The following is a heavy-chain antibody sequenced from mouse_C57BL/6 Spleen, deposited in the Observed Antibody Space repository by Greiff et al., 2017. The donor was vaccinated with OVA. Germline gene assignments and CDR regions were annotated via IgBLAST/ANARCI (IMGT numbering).Heavy chain of an antibody. J-gene: IGHJ4*01. V-gene: IGHV5-17*01. CDR3: ASPLYGSYAMDY. Sequence: EVNVVESGGGLVKPGGSLKLSCAASGFTFSDYGMHWVRQAPEKGLEWVAYISSGSSTIYYADTVKGRFTISRDNAKNTLFLQMTSLRSEDTAMYYCASPLYGSYAMDYWGQGTSVTVSS. CDR2: ISSGSSTI. D-gene: IGHD1-1*01. CDR1: GFTFSDYG.